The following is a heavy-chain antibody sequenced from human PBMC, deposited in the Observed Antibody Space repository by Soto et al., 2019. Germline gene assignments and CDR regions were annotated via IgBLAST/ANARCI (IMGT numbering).Heavy chain of an antibody. V-gene: IGHV1-18*01. CDR2: ISAYNGNT. CDR1: GYTFTSYG. CDR3: ARGLSGGYYYGMDV. J-gene: IGHJ6*02. D-gene: IGHD7-27*01. Sequence: ASVKVSCKASGYTFTSYGISWVRQAPGQGLEWMGWISAYNGNTNYAQKFQGWVTMTRDTSISTAYMELSRLRSDDTAVYYCARGLSGGYYYGMDVWGQGTTVTVSS.